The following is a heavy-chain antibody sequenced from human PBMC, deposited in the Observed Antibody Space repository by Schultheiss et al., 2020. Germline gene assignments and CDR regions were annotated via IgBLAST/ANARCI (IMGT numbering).Heavy chain of an antibody. D-gene: IGHD3-9*01. CDR1: GGSFSGYY. Sequence: TLSLTCAVYGGSFSGYYWSWIRQPPGKGLEWIGEINHSGSTNYNPSLKSRVTISVDTSKNQFSLKLSSVTAADTAVYYCARCRPGGYFDWLWEYYYYGRDVWGTGHTGTGSS. CDR3: ARCRPGGYFDWLWEYYYYGRDV. CDR2: INHSGST. V-gene: IGHV4-34*01. J-gene: IGHJ6*04.